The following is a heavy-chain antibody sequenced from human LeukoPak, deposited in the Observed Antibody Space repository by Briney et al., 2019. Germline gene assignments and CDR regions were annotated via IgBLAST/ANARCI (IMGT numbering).Heavy chain of an antibody. CDR3: ARGEWFGELLPYFDY. CDR1: GGSISSGGYY. Sequence: SETLSLTCTVSGGSISSGGYYWSWIRQHPGKGLDWIGYIYYSGSTYYNPSLKSRVTISVDTSKNQLSLKLSSVTAADTAVYYCARGEWFGELLPYFDYWGQGTLVTVSS. D-gene: IGHD3-10*01. CDR2: IYYSGST. J-gene: IGHJ4*02. V-gene: IGHV4-31*03.